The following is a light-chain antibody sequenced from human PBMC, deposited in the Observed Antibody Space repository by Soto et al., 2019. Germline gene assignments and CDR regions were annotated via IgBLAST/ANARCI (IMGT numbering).Light chain of an antibody. CDR3: QQSNFYWT. V-gene: IGKV3D-15*01. CDR2: GAS. CDR1: QSVSSN. J-gene: IGKJ1*01. Sequence: EIVMTQSPATLSVSPGERATLSCRASQSVSSNLAWYQQKPGQAPRLLIYGASSRATGIPDRFSGSGSGTEFTLTISSLQPDDFATYYCQQSNFYWTFGQGTKVENK.